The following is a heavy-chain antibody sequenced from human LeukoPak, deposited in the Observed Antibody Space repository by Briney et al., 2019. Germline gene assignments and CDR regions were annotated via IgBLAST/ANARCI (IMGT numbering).Heavy chain of an antibody. D-gene: IGHD2-2*01. V-gene: IGHV3-30*04. CDR3: ARPYCSSSSCNPYYYWFMDV. CDR2: VSHDDSNS. CDR1: GFTFRSYA. Sequence: GGSLRLSCAASGFTFRSYAMHWVRQAPGKGPEWVAVVSHDDSNSDYIDSVKGRFTVSRGDSKNTLYLQMNSLRGDDTAVYYCARPYCSSSSCNPYYYWFMDVWGKGTTVTVSS. J-gene: IGHJ6*03.